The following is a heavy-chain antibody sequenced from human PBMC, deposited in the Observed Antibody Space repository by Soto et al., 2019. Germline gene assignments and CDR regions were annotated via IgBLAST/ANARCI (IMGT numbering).Heavy chain of an antibody. CDR2: VHDTGTT. V-gene: IGHV4-39*01. Sequence: QLQLQESGPGLVKPSETLSLTCAVSGGSVSSGGIYWGWIRQSPGKGLEWIGSVHDTGTTHYNPSLTSRVTISVDTSKNQFSLNVNSVTAADTAVYYCARGLSSPSAAGVWGQGTLVTVSS. J-gene: IGHJ4*02. CDR3: ARGLSSPSAAGV. CDR1: GGSVSSGGIY. D-gene: IGHD6-6*01.